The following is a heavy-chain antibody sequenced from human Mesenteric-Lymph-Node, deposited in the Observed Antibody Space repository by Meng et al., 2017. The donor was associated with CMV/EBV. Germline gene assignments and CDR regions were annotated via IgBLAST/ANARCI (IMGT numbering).Heavy chain of an antibody. CDR1: GFTFSDYY. CDR2: ISSSGSTI. CDR3: ARVMVRGVIPSYGMDV. J-gene: IGHJ6*02. V-gene: IGHV3-11*01. Sequence: GGSLRLSCAASGFTFSDYYMSWIRQAPGKGLEWVSYISSSGSTIYYADSVKGRFTISRDNAKNSLYLQMNSLRAEDTAVYYCARVMVRGVIPSYGMDVWGQGTTVTVSS. D-gene: IGHD3-10*01.